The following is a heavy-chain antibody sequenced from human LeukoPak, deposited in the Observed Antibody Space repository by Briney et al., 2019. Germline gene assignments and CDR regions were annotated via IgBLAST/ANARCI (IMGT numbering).Heavy chain of an antibody. Sequence: ASVKVSCKASGYTFTGYYMHWVRQAPGQGLEWMGRINPNSGGTNYAQKFQGRVTMTRDTSISTAYMELSRLRSDDTAVYYCAREASFQPYYYYMDVWCKGTTVTVSS. CDR2: INPNSGGT. V-gene: IGHV1-2*06. CDR3: AREASFQPYYYYMDV. CDR1: GYTFTGYY. J-gene: IGHJ6*03.